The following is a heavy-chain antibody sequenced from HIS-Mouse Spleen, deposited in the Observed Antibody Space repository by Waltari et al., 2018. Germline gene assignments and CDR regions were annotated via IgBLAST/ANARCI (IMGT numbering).Heavy chain of an antibody. CDR1: GFTFSSDW. CDR3: ARDLGGGLWYFDL. J-gene: IGHJ2*01. Sequence: EVQLVESGGGLVQPGGSLRLSCAASGFTFSSDWMSWVRQAPGKGLEWVANIKQDGSEKYYVDSVKGRFTISRDNAKNSLYLQMNSLRAEDTAVYYCARDLGGGLWYFDLWGRGTLVTVSS. V-gene: IGHV3-7*01. CDR2: IKQDGSEK. D-gene: IGHD3-16*01.